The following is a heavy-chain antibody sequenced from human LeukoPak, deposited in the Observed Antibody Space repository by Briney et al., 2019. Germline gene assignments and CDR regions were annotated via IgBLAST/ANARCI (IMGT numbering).Heavy chain of an antibody. Sequence: GGSLRLSCAASGLTFCSYSMNWIRQAPGKGLHWVSSISRSSSYLYYADSVTGRFTISRDNAKNSLYLQINRLRAEDTAVYYCARDQLIVVVPAAIDYYYYGMDVWGKGTTVTVSS. V-gene: IGHV3-21*01. CDR3: ARDQLIVVVPAAIDYYYYGMDV. CDR2: ISRSSSYL. CDR1: GLTFCSYS. J-gene: IGHJ6*04. D-gene: IGHD2-2*01.